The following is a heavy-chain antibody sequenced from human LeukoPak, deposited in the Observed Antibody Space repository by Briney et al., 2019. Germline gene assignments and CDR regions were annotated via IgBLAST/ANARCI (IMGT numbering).Heavy chain of an antibody. V-gene: IGHV3-33*01. J-gene: IGHJ4*02. Sequence: GRSLRLSCAASGFAFNTYAIHWVRQAPGQGLEWVALIWHDGSHKFYSNSVRGQFTISRDNSKNTVSLQMNNLRPEDTADYCAREIFGSGSYPDFWGQGTLVTVSS. CDR1: GFAFNTYA. CDR3: AREIFGSGSYPDF. D-gene: IGHD3-10*01. CDR2: IWHDGSHK.